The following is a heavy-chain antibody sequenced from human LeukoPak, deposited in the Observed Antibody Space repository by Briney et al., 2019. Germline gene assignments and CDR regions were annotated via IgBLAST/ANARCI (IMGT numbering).Heavy chain of an antibody. J-gene: IGHJ4*02. V-gene: IGHV3-7*04. CDR3: ARDGSGRDFSLDY. D-gene: IGHD3-10*01. CDR1: GFDIRHYY. CDR2: IRNDGSNI. Sequence: GGSLRLSCVASGFDIRHYYMSWVRQAPGKGLEWVADIRNDGSNIFNVDSVRGRFTISRDNAKNSLFLQMNSLKDEDTAVYYCARDGSGRDFSLDYWGQGTLVTVSS.